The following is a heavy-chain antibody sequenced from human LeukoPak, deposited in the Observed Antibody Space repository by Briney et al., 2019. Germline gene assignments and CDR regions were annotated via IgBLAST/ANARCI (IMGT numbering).Heavy chain of an antibody. Sequence: PGGSLRLSCGASGFTFSSYAMSWLRQAPGKGLEGVSAISGSGGSTYYADSVKRRLTISRENYKNTLYLQMNSLRAEDTAVYYCAKDGKYYYDSSCYYYDWGQGTLVTVSS. D-gene: IGHD3-22*01. CDR1: GFTFSSYA. J-gene: IGHJ4*02. CDR2: ISGSGGST. CDR3: AKDGKYYYDSSCYYYD. V-gene: IGHV3-23*01.